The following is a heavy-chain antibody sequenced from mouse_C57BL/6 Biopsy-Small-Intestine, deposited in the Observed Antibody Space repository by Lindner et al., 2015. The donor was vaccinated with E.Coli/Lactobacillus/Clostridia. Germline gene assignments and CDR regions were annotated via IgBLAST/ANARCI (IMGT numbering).Heavy chain of an antibody. J-gene: IGHJ2*01. CDR3: ARSGQLSLPLDY. CDR2: IFPGSGNS. Sequence: VQLQESGPEVVKPGASVKISCKASGYSFTGYYIRWVKQRPGQGLEWIGWIFPGSGNSKYNEKFKDKATLTADTSSTTAYMHLSSLTSEDSAVYYCARSGQLSLPLDYWGQGTTLTVSS. D-gene: IGHD3-2*02. CDR1: GYSFTGYY. V-gene: IGHV1-66*01.